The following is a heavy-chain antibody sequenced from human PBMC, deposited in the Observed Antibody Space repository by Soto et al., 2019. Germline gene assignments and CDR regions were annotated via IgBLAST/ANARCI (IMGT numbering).Heavy chain of an antibody. J-gene: IGHJ4*02. D-gene: IGHD5-12*01. Sequence: SVKVSCKASGGTFSSYAISWVRQAPGQGLEWMGGIIPIFGTANYAQKFQGRVTITADESTSTAYMELSSLRSEDTAVYYCASKKSGYDYRYTFDYWGQGTLVTVSS. CDR2: IIPIFGTA. CDR1: GGTFSSYA. CDR3: ASKKSGYDYRYTFDY. V-gene: IGHV1-69*13.